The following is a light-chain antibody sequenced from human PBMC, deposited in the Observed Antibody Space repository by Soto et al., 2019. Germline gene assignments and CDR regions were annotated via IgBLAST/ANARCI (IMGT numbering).Light chain of an antibody. CDR2: DAS. Sequence: DIQMTQSPSTLSASLGDRVTITCRASQSIGTWLAWYQQEPGKAPKLLIYDASSLESGVPSRFSGSGSGTEFPLTICSLQPDAIATYYCQHYNTSWTFGQGTKVEI. CDR3: QHYNTSWT. CDR1: QSIGTW. V-gene: IGKV1-5*01. J-gene: IGKJ1*01.